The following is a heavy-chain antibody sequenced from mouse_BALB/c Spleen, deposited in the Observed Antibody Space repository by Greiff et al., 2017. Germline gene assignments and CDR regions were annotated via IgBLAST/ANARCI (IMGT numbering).Heavy chain of an antibody. J-gene: IGHJ4*01. CDR1: GYSFTSYW. Sequence: QVQLQQSGPQLVRPGASVKISCKASGYSFTSYWMHWVKQRPGQGLEWIGEFNPSNGRTNYNEKFKSKATLTVDKSSSTAYMQLSSLTSEDSAVYYCARWDYYGSSYDAMDYWGQGTSVTVSA. V-gene: IGHV1S81*02. CDR2: FNPSNGRT. D-gene: IGHD1-1*01. CDR3: ARWDYYGSSYDAMDY.